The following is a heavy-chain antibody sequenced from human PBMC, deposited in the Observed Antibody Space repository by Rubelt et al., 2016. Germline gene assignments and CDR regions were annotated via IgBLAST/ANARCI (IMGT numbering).Heavy chain of an antibody. CDR3: ARDPLG. V-gene: IGHV3-21*01. Sequence: EVQLVESGGGLVKPGGSLRLSCAASGFTFSSYSMNWVRQAPGKGLEWVSAISGGGGGKYYADSVKGRFNISRDKSKNTLYLQMNSLRAEDTAVYYCARDPLGWGQGTLVTVSS. CDR1: GFTFSSYS. D-gene: IGHD3-16*01. CDR2: ISGGGGGK. J-gene: IGHJ4*02.